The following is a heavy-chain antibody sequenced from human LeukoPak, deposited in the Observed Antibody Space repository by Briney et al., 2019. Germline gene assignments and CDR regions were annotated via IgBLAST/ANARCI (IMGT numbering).Heavy chain of an antibody. Sequence: PSETLSLTCTVSGGSISSYYWSWIRQPPGKGLEWIGYIYYSGSTNYNPSLKSRVTISVDTSKNQFSLKLSSVTAADTAVYYCARGEHYYDSSGFDYWGQGTLVTVSS. J-gene: IGHJ4*02. CDR2: IYYSGST. CDR3: ARGEHYYDSSGFDY. V-gene: IGHV4-59*12. CDR1: GGSISSYY. D-gene: IGHD3-22*01.